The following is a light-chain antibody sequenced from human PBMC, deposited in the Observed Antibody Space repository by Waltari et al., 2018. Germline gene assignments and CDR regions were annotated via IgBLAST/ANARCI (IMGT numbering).Light chain of an antibody. CDR2: DVT. J-gene: IGLJ2*01. CDR1: NSDVGGYNY. V-gene: IGLV2-14*01. Sequence: QSVLTQPASASGSPGQSITISCTGTNSDVGGYNYVSWYQQYPGKAPRLMIYDVTKRPSGVSNRFSGSKSGNTASLTISGLQAEDEADYYCSSYTSSGTLRIFGGGTKVTAL. CDR3: SSYTSSGTLRI.